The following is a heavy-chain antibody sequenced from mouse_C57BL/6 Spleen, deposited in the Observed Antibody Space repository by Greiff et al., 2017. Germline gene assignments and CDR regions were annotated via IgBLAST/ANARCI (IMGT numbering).Heavy chain of an antibody. J-gene: IGHJ3*01. CDR1: GFNFKDDY. Sequence: EVQLQQSGAELVRPGASVKLSCTASGFNFKDDYMHWVKQRPEQGLEWIGWIDPENGDTAYASKFQGKATITADTSSNTAYLQLSSLTSEDTAVYYCTAGRIGAYWGQGTLVTVSA. CDR3: TAGRIGAY. CDR2: IDPENGDT. V-gene: IGHV14-4*01.